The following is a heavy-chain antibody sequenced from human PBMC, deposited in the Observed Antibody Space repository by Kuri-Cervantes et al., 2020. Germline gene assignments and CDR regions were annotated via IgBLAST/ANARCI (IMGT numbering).Heavy chain of an antibody. V-gene: IGHV4-4*02. CDR3: ARKYYYGSGSYWV. CDR1: GGTIRTSNW. Sequence: GSLRLSCAVSGGTIRTSNWWSWVRQSPTKGLEWIGEIFHSGNTNYNPSLRSRVTISVDTSKNQFSLKLSSVTAADTAVYYCARKYYYGSGSYWVWGQGTLVTVSS. D-gene: IGHD3-10*01. J-gene: IGHJ4*02. CDR2: IFHSGNT.